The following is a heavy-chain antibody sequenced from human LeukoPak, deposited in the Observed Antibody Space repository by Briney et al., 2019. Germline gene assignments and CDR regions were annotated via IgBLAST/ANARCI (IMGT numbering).Heavy chain of an antibody. J-gene: IGHJ3*02. CDR2: ISSSGSTI. CDR3: ARIAVAAPVI. D-gene: IGHD6-19*01. CDR1: GFTFSSYE. Sequence: PGGSLRLSCAASGFTFSSYEMNWVRQAPGKGLEWVSYISSSGSTIYYADSVKGRFTISRDNAKNSLYLQMNSLRAEDTAVYYCARIAVAAPVIWGQGTMVTVSS. V-gene: IGHV3-48*03.